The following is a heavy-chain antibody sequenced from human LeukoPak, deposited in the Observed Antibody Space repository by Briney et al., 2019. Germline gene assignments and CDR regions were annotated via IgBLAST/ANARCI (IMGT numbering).Heavy chain of an antibody. CDR2: IYTSGST. D-gene: IGHD1-26*01. J-gene: IGHJ4*02. CDR1: GGSISSYY. V-gene: IGHV4-4*07. CDR3: ARVGWWDLGEDY. Sequence: SETLSLTCTVSGGSISSYYWSWIRQAAGKGLAWIGRIYTSGSTNYNPSLKSRVTMSVDTSKNQFSLKLSSVTAADTAVYYCARVGWWDLGEDYWGQGTLVTVSS.